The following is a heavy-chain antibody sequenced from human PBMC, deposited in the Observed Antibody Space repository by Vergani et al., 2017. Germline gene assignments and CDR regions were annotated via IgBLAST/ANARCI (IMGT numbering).Heavy chain of an antibody. CDR1: GFTVSSNY. V-gene: IGHV1-46*01. CDR2: INPSGGST. Sequence: VQLVESGGGLVQPGGSLRLSCAASGFTVSSNYMSWVRQAPGQGLEWMGIINPSGGSTSYAQKFQGRVTMTRDTSTSTVYMELSSLRSEDTAVYYCARFSAVAGTEWGQGTLVTVSS. D-gene: IGHD6-19*01. CDR3: ARFSAVAGTE. J-gene: IGHJ4*02.